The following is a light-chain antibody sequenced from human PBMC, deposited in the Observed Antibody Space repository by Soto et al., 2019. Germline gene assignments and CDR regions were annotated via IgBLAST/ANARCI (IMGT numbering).Light chain of an antibody. CDR2: DNN. Sequence: QAVVTQPPSVSAAAGQKVTISCSGSSSNTGSYYVSWYQHLPGTAPKLLIYDNNKRPSGIPDRFSGSKSGTSATLGITGLQTGDEVDYYCGTWDSSLSAGVFGTGTKLTVL. V-gene: IGLV1-51*01. CDR1: SSNTGSYY. J-gene: IGLJ1*01. CDR3: GTWDSSLSAGV.